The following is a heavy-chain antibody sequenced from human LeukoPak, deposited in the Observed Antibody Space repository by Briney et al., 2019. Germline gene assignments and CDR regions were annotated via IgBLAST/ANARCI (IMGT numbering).Heavy chain of an antibody. Sequence: GGSLRLSCAASGFTFSSYGMHWVRQAPGKGLEWVAVIWYDGSNKYYADSVKGRFTISRDNSKYTLYLQMNSLRAEDKAVYYCGKEANSSGQMGEYYSDYWGQGTLVTVSS. CDR1: GFTFSSYG. CDR2: IWYDGSNK. V-gene: IGHV3-33*06. D-gene: IGHD3-22*01. J-gene: IGHJ4*02. CDR3: GKEANSSGQMGEYYSDY.